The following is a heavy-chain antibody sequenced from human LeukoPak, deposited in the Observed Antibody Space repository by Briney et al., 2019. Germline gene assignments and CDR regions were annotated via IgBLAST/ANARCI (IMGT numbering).Heavy chain of an antibody. CDR1: GYTFTNYD. D-gene: IGHD1-26*01. Sequence: ASVKVSCKASGYTFTNYDINWVRQATGHGLEWMGWMNPTSGSTNSAQKFQGRVTISRNTSISTAYLELSSLTSGDTAVYYGARGEWASNLFFNHWGQGALGTVSS. J-gene: IGHJ4*02. V-gene: IGHV1-8*03. CDR2: MNPTSGST. CDR3: ARGEWASNLFFNH.